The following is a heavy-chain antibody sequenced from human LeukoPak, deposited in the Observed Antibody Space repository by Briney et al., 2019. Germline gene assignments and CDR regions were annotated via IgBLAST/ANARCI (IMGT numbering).Heavy chain of an antibody. J-gene: IGHJ6*04. V-gene: IGHV1-2*04. CDR2: INPNSGGT. CDR1: GYTFTGYY. Sequence: ASVKVSCKASGYTFTGYYTHWVRQAPGQGLEWMGWINPNSGGTNYAQKFQGWVTMTRDTSISTAYMELSRLRSDDTAVYYCARGYCSSTSCNQYYYYGMDVWGKGTTVTVSS. CDR3: ARGYCSSTSCNQYYYYGMDV. D-gene: IGHD2-2*01.